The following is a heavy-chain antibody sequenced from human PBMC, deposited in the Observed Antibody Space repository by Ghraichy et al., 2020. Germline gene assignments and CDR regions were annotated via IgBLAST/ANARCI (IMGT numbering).Heavy chain of an antibody. V-gene: IGHV1-2*02. J-gene: IGHJ6*02. CDR2: INPNSGGT. CDR3: ARAPPTHPLRYYYGMDV. CDR1: GYTFTGYY. Sequence: ASVKVSCKASGYTFTGYYMHWVRQAPGQGLEWMGWINPNSGGTNYAQKFQGRVTMTRDTSISTAYMELSRLRSDDTAVYYCARAPPTHPLRYYYGMDVWGQGTTVTVSS.